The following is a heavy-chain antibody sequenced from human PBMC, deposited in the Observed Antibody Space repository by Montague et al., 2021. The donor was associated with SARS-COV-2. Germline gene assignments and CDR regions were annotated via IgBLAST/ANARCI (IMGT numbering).Heavy chain of an antibody. J-gene: IGHJ4*02. CDR3: ARAYLTDQFRIRGKSLDS. V-gene: IGHV4-34*01. CDR1: TGSLNAHY. CDR2: INRSGGT. Sequence: SETLSLTCAVSTGSLNAHYWTWIRQSPGKGLEWVGEINRSGGTNYGPSSKSRVPMSRASSRNQFSLRLTTVTAADSGIYYCARAYLTDQFRIRGKSLDSWGPGTPVTVSS. D-gene: IGHD3-9*01.